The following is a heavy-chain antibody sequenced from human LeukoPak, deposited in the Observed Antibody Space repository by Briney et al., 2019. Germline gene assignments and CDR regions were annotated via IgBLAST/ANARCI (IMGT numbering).Heavy chain of an antibody. CDR2: INPNSGGT. V-gene: IGHV1-2*02. CDR3: ARDIAAVPAAMDPYYYYGMDV. Sequence: ASVKVSCKASGYTFTGYYMHRVRQAPGQGLEWMGWINPNSGGTNYAQKFQGRVTMTRDTSISTAYMELSRLRSDDTAVYYCARDIAAVPAAMDPYYYYGMDVWGQGTTVTVSS. J-gene: IGHJ6*02. D-gene: IGHD2-2*01. CDR1: GYTFTGYY.